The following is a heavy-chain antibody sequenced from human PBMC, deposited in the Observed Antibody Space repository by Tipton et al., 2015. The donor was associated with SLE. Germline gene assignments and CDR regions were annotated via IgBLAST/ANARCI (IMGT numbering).Heavy chain of an antibody. CDR1: GDSISSNSYH. CDR3: ARGRSEDDFWSNFYYYYYIDV. V-gene: IGHV4-61*09. Sequence: LRLSCTVSGDSISSNSYHWSWIRQPAGKGLEWIGHIYSSGSTNYNPSLAGRVSLSADTSKSQFYLNLSAVTAADTAVYYCARGRSEDDFWSNFYYYYYIDVWGKGTTVTVSS. D-gene: IGHD3-3*01. CDR2: IYSSGST. J-gene: IGHJ6*03.